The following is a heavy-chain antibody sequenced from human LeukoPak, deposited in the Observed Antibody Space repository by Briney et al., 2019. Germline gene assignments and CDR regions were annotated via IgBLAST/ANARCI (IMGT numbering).Heavy chain of an antibody. D-gene: IGHD3-3*01. V-gene: IGHV4-39*01. J-gene: IGHJ4*02. Sequence: PSETLSLTCTVSGGSISSSSYYWGWIRQPPGKGLEWIGSIYYSGSTYYNPSLKSRVNISVDTSKNQFSLKLSSVTAADTAVYYCATQGIYDFWSGYYLSWEAYWGQGTLVTVSS. CDR3: ATQGIYDFWSGYYLSWEAY. CDR2: IYYSGST. CDR1: GGSISSSSYY.